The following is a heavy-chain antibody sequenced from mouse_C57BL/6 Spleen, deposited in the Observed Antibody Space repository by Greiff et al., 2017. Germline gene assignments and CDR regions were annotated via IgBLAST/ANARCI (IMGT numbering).Heavy chain of an antibody. CDR3: ARMTLITTVVARAMDY. V-gene: IGHV8-8*01. J-gene: IGHJ4*01. D-gene: IGHD1-1*01. CDR2: IWWDDDK. CDR1: GFSLSTFGMG. Sequence: QVTLKVCGPGILQPSQTLSLTCSFSGFSLSTFGMGVGWIRQPSGKGLEWLAHIWWDDDKYYNPALKSRLTISKYTSKNQVFLKIANVDTADTATYYCARMTLITTVVARAMDYWGQGTSVTVSS.